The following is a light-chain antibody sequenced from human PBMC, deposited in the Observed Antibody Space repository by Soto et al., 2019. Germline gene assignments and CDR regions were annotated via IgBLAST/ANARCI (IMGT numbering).Light chain of an antibody. CDR1: HSISSW. CDR2: DAS. J-gene: IGKJ1*01. Sequence: DIKMTQSPSTLSASVGDRVTITCRASHSISSWLALYQQKPGKAPKLLIYDASSLESGVPSRFSGSGSGTEFTLTITSLQPDDFATYYCQQYNSYPWTCGQGTKVDIK. V-gene: IGKV1-5*01. CDR3: QQYNSYPWT.